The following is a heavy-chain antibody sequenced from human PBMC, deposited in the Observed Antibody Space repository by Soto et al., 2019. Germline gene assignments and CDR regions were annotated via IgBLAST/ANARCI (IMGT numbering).Heavy chain of an antibody. CDR3: ASAQPYHKIWDFCSGDSHRHGMDV. Sequence: ASVKVSCKASGYTFTSYDINWVRQATGQGLEWMGWMNPNSGNTGYAQKFQGRVTMTRNTSISTAYMELSSLRSEDTAVYYCASAQPYHKIWDFCSGDSHRHGMDVWGQGTTVTVSS. J-gene: IGHJ6*02. V-gene: IGHV1-8*01. D-gene: IGHD3-3*01. CDR1: GYTFTSYD. CDR2: MNPNSGNT.